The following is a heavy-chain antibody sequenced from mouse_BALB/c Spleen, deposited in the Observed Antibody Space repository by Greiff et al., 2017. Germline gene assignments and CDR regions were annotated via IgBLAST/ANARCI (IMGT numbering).Heavy chain of an antibody. CDR1: GFTFSDYG. CDR2: ISNLAYSI. D-gene: IGHD2-12*01. Sequence: EVKLMESGGGLVQPGGSRKLSCAASGFTFSDYGMAWVRQAPGKGPEWVAFISNLAYSIYYADTVTGRFTISRENAKNTLYLEMSSLRSEDTAMYYCASYDGDYAMDYWGQGTSVTVSS. J-gene: IGHJ4*01. CDR3: ASYDGDYAMDY. V-gene: IGHV5-15*02.